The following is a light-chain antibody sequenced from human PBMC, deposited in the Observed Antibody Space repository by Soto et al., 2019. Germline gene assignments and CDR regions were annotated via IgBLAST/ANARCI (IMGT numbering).Light chain of an antibody. J-gene: IGKJ2*01. Sequence: DIQMTQSPSTLSASVGDRVTITCRASQSISSWLAWYQQKPGKAPKLLIYKASSLESGVPSRFSGSGSGTEFSLTFSSLQPDDFATYYCQQYNSYPYTFGQVTKLEIK. CDR2: KAS. CDR1: QSISSW. CDR3: QQYNSYPYT. V-gene: IGKV1-5*03.